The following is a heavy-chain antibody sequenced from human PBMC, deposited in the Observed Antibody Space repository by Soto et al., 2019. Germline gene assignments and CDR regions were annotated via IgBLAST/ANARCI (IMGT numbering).Heavy chain of an antibody. V-gene: IGHV4-59*01. CDR1: GDSISSYY. Sequence: QVQLQESGPRLVKPSETLSLTCTVSGDSISSYYWTWIRQPPGKGLEYIGYIYYSGRTYYNPSLKSRVTRSVSTSKNQFSLKLSSVIAADTAVYFCARGHLGITTTGTWYDFDYWGQGTLVTVSS. J-gene: IGHJ4*02. CDR2: IYYSGRT. D-gene: IGHD2-15*01. CDR3: ARGHLGITTTGTWYDFDY.